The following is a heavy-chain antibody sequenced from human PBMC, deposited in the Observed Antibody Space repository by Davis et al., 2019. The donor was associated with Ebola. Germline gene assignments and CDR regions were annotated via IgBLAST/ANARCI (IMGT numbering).Heavy chain of an antibody. CDR2: IRSKANSYAT. Sequence: GGSLRLSCAASGFTFSGSAMHWVRQASGKGLEWVGRIRSKANSYATAYAASVKGRFTISRDDSKNTAYLQKNSLETEDTAVYYCTSSNGGIADYWGQGTLVTVSS. CDR3: TSSNGGIADY. V-gene: IGHV3-73*01. D-gene: IGHD2-8*01. J-gene: IGHJ4*02. CDR1: GFTFSGSA.